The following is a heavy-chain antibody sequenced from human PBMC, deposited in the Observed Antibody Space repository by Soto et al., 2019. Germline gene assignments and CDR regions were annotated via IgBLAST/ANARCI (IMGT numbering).Heavy chain of an antibody. Sequence: EVQLVESGGGLVQPGGSLRLSCAASGFTFSSYSMNWVRQAPGKGLEWVSYISSSSSTIYYADSVKGRFTISRDNAKNSLYLQMNSLRAEDTAVYYCAREAQIVGATTWFDPWGQGTLVTVSS. V-gene: IGHV3-48*01. D-gene: IGHD1-26*01. J-gene: IGHJ5*02. CDR1: GFTFSSYS. CDR2: ISSSSSTI. CDR3: AREAQIVGATTWFDP.